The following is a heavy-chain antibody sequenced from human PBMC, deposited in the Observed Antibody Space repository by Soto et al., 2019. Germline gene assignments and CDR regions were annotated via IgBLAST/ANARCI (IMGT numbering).Heavy chain of an antibody. J-gene: IGHJ6*02. V-gene: IGHV1-8*01. Sequence: QVQLVQSGAEVKKPGASVKVSCKASGYTFTSYDINWVRQATGQGLEWMGWMNPNSGNTGYAQKFQGRVTMTRNTSISTAYMELSSLRYEDTAVYYCARERGNIVLMVYAIRVVYGMDVWGQGTTVTVSS. CDR2: MNPNSGNT. CDR1: GYTFTSYD. D-gene: IGHD2-8*01. CDR3: ARERGNIVLMVYAIRVVYGMDV.